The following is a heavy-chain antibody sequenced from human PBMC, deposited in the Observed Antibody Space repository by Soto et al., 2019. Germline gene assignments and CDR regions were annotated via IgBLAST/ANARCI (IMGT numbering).Heavy chain of an antibody. Sequence: SETLSLTCAVYGGSFSGYYWSWIRQPPGKGLEWIGEINHSGSTNYNPSLKSRVTISVDTSKNQFSLKLSSVTAADTAVYYCARFTTVVIDYWGQGTLVTVSS. J-gene: IGHJ4*02. V-gene: IGHV4-34*01. CDR1: GGSFSGYY. CDR2: INHSGST. CDR3: ARFTTVVIDY. D-gene: IGHD4-17*01.